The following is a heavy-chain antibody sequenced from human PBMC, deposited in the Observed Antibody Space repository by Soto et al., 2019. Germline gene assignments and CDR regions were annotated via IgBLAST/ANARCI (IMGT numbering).Heavy chain of an antibody. D-gene: IGHD5-12*01. CDR3: AKDSRGSGYDYIDY. CDR1: GFTFSSYG. Sequence: PGGSLGLSCAASGFTFSSYGMHWVRQAPGKGLEWVAVISYDGSNKYYADSVKGRFTISRDNSKNTLYLQMNSLRAEDTAVYYCAKDSRGSGYDYIDYWGQGTLVTVSS. V-gene: IGHV3-30*18. J-gene: IGHJ4*02. CDR2: ISYDGSNK.